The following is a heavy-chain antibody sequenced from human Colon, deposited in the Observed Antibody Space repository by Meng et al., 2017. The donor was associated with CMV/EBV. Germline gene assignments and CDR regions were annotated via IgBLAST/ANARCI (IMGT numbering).Heavy chain of an antibody. CDR2: IRYDGKNE. J-gene: IGHJ4*02. CDR3: AKDLKGGTVYGTTYDY. CDR1: GFTFSTYG. V-gene: IGHV3-30*02. Sequence: GESLKISCAASGFTFSTYGIHWVRQAPGKGLEWVAFIRYDGKNEYYADSVMGRFTISRDNSRNTVYLQMNSLRPEDTAVYYCAKDLKGGTVYGTTYDYWGQGALVTVSS. D-gene: IGHD4-11*01.